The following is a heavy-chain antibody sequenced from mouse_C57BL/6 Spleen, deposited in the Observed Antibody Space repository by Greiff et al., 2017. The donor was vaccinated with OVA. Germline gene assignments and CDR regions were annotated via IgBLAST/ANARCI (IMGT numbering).Heavy chain of an antibody. D-gene: IGHD2-4*01. CDR2: INPSNGGT. CDR1: GYTFTSYW. J-gene: IGHJ3*01. V-gene: IGHV1-53*01. CDR3: ARRGGVYYDYDEWFAY. Sequence: VQLQQPGTELVKPGASVKLSCKASGYTFTSYWMHWVKQRPGQGLEWIGNINPSNGGTNYNEKFKSKATLTVDKSSSTAYMQLSSLTSEDSAVYYCARRGGVYYDYDEWFAYWGQGTLVTVSA.